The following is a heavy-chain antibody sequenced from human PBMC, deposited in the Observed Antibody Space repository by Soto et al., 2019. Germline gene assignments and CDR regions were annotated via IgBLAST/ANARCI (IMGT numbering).Heavy chain of an antibody. J-gene: IGHJ5*02. V-gene: IGHV4-59*01. CDR1: GASLSTYY. D-gene: IGHD2-8*01. Sequence: QVQLQESGPGLVKPSETLSLTCTVSGASLSTYYWNWIRQSPGKGLEWIGYIYYSGTTNYNPSLKSRVTISEDTSNNLFSLKLRSVTAADTAVYYCARSYCPDDVCYPSGPSDPWGQGTLVTVSS. CDR3: ARSYCPDDVCYPSGPSDP. CDR2: IYYSGTT.